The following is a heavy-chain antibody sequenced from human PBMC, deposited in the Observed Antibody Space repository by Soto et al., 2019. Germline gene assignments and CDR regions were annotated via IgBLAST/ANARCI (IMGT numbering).Heavy chain of an antibody. CDR3: ANTQRIAAAGTGWFDP. J-gene: IGHJ5*02. D-gene: IGHD6-13*01. V-gene: IGHV1-18*01. CDR2: ISAYNGNT. Sequence: QVQLVQSGAEVKKPGASVKVSCKASGYTFTSYGISWVRQAPGQGLEWMGWISAYNGNTNYAQKLQGRVTMTTDTSTSTGNMELRSLRSDDTAVYYCANTQRIAAAGTGWFDPWGQGTLVTVSS. CDR1: GYTFTSYG.